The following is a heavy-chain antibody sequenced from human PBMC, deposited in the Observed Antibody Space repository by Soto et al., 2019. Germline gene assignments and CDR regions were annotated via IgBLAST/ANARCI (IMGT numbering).Heavy chain of an antibody. J-gene: IGHJ4*02. CDR2: ISSSSSTI. CDR1: GFTFSSYS. V-gene: IGHV3-48*01. CDR3: ARAACYDFWSGYYPLFDY. Sequence: EVQLVESGGGLVQPGGSLRLSCAASGFTFSSYSMNWVRQAPGKGLEWVSYISSSSSTIYYADSVKGRFTISRDNAKNSLHLQMNRLRAEDTAVYYGARAACYDFWSGYYPLFDYWGQGTLVTVSS. D-gene: IGHD3-3*01.